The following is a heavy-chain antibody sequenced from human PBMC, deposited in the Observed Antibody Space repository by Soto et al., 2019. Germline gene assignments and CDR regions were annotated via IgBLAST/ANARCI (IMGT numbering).Heavy chain of an antibody. J-gene: IGHJ6*02. Sequence: QITLKEPGTTLVKPTQTLTLTCTFSAFSLSTGGVGVGWIRQPPGKALEWLALIYWDDDKRYSPSLRSRLTITNDTSKNQVVLTMTNMDPVDTATYYCIQSRCGGDCLQSYASYYYYGMYVWGQGTTVTVSS. CDR3: IQSRCGGDCLQSYASYYYYGMYV. D-gene: IGHD2-21*02. CDR1: AFSLSTGGVG. V-gene: IGHV2-5*02. CDR2: IYWDDDK.